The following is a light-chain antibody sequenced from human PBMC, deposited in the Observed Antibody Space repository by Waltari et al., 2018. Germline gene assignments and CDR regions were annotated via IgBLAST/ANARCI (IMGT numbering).Light chain of an antibody. CDR3: QQANSFPIT. CDR1: QDIRNW. V-gene: IGKV1-12*01. Sequence: DIQMTQSPSSVSASVGDRVTITCRASQDIRNWLAWYQQKPGKAPNLLLYATSSLQTGVPSRFSGSRSGTEFSHTCCSLQPGDFATYGCQQANSFPITFSPGTKVNIK. CDR2: ATS. J-gene: IGKJ3*01.